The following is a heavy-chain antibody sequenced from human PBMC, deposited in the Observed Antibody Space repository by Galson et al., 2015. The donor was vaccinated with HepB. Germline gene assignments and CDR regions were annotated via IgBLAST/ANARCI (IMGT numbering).Heavy chain of an antibody. V-gene: IGHV3-33*08. CDR1: GFTFSSYG. D-gene: IGHD3-16*01. J-gene: IGHJ4*02. CDR2: IWYDGSNK. Sequence: SLRLSCAASGFTFSSYGMHWVRQAPGKGLEWVAVIWYDGSNKYYADSVKGRFTISRDNSKNTLYLQMNSLRAEDTAVYYCARDVIGYVWGSGLVDWGQGTLVTVSS. CDR3: ARDVIGYVWGSGLVD.